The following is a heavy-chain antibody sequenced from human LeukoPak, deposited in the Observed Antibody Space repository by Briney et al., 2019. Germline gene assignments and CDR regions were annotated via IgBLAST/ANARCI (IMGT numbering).Heavy chain of an antibody. CDR2: IYSGGST. CDR1: GFTVSSNY. CDR3: ARETQLGNYFDY. J-gene: IGHJ4*02. V-gene: IGHV3-53*01. D-gene: IGHD1-1*01. Sequence: GGSLRLSCAASGFTVSSNYMSWVRQAPGKGLEWVSVIYSGGSTYYADSVKGRFTISRDNSKNTLYLQMNSLRAEDTAVYYCARETQLGNYFDYWGQGPLVTVSS.